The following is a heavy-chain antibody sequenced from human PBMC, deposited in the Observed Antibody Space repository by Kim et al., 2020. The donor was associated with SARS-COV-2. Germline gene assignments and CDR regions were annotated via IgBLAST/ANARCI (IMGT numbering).Heavy chain of an antibody. V-gene: IGHV3-33*05. Sequence: LSLTCATSGFTLRVHGIHWVRQAPGRGLEWVAVSPYEGRNEKYADSVKGRFTISRDTSKNRLYLQMSSLRVEDTAVYYCARDGGSGWSPSYYFDNWG. J-gene: IGHJ4*01. CDR3: ARDGGSGWSPSYYFDN. CDR2: SPYEGRNE. D-gene: IGHD6-19*01. CDR1: GFTLRVHG.